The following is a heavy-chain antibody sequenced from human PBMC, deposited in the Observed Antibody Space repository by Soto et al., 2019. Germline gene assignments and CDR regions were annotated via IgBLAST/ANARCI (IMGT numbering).Heavy chain of an antibody. V-gene: IGHV4-59*08. CDR3: ARREISYYDILTGPAPDDAFDI. CDR2: IYYSGST. Sequence: PSETQCVTCTVAGGSIIGYYWSWIRQPPGKGLEWIGYIYYSGSTNYNPSLKSRVTISVDTSKNQFSLKLSSVTAADTAVYYCARREISYYDILTGPAPDDAFDIWGQGTMVTVSS. CDR1: GGSIIGYY. D-gene: IGHD3-9*01. J-gene: IGHJ3*02.